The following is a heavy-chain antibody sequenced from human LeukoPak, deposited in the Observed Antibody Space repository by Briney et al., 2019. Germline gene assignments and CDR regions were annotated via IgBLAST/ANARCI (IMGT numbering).Heavy chain of an antibody. CDR2: ITSGGDYI. Sequence: GGSLRLSCAASGFAFNTFNMNWVRQAPGKGLEWVSSITSGGDYIYYADSVKGRFTTSRDNAKNSLSLQLNSLRVEDTAVYYCARGHYDVLAASYKWTPDYWGQRTLVTVSS. CDR1: GFAFNTFN. V-gene: IGHV3-21*01. CDR3: ARGHYDVLAASYKWTPDY. D-gene: IGHD3-9*01. J-gene: IGHJ4*02.